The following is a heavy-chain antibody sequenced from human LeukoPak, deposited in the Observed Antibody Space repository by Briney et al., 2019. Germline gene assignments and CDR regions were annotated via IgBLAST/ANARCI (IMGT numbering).Heavy chain of an antibody. Sequence: SETLSLTCTVSGGSISGSDYYWGWIRQPPGRGLEWIASIYYSGYTYYNPALKSRVTISVDTSKNQFSLKLSSVTAADTAVYYCARADPGYNWNYRRWFDPWGQGTLVTVSS. D-gene: IGHD1-7*01. CDR3: ARADPGYNWNYRRWFDP. CDR1: GGSISGSDYY. J-gene: IGHJ5*02. V-gene: IGHV4-39*07. CDR2: IYYSGYT.